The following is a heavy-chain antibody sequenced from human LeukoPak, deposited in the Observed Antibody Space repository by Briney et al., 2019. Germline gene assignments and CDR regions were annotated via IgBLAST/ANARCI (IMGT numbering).Heavy chain of an antibody. CDR2: INRDGGLT. V-gene: IGHV3-74*01. CDR3: AREEHRLAEAGTSAFDF. CDR1: GFTFSENW. J-gene: IGHJ3*01. D-gene: IGHD6-13*01. Sequence: PGGSLRLSCVASGFTFSENWMHWVRQAPGKGLAWVSHINRDGGLTNYADSVKGRFTISRDNARNTVYLQMSSLRVEDTAIYFCAREEHRLAEAGTSAFDFGGQGTLVTVSP.